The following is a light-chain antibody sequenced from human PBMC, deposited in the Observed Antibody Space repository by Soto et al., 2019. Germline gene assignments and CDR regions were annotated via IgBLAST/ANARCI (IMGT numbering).Light chain of an antibody. Sequence: DIQMTQSPSSLSASVGDRVTITCRASQSISTYLTWYQQKAVKAPRLLIYGASNLISGVPANFNVSGYGTDFTLTIRDLHPEDCATSYCHHSKNTPRTF. CDR3: HHSKNTPRT. CDR1: QSISTY. CDR2: GAS. J-gene: IGKJ2*01. V-gene: IGKV1-39*01.